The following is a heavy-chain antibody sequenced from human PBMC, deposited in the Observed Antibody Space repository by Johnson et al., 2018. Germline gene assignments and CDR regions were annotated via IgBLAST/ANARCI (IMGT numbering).Heavy chain of an antibody. CDR2: IIPIFGTA. V-gene: IGHV1-69*12. Sequence: QVQLVQSGAEVKKPGSSVKVSSKASGGTFSSYAISWVRQAPGQGLEWMGGIIPIFGTANYAQKFQGRVTITADESTSTAYMELSSLRSEDPAVYYCAGVSREQWLVLGYYYGMDVWGQGTTVTVSS. CDR3: AGVSREQWLVLGYYYGMDV. CDR1: GGTFSSYA. D-gene: IGHD6-19*01. J-gene: IGHJ6*02.